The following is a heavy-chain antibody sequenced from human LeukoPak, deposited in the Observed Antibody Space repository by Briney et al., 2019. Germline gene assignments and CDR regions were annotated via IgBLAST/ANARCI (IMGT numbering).Heavy chain of an antibody. D-gene: IGHD6-19*01. CDR1: GYTFTNYD. Sequence: ASVKVSCKASGYTFTNYDFNWMRQATGQGLEWMGWMNPNSGSTGYAQKLQGRVTMTTDTPTSTAYMELRSLRSDDTAVYYCAREETLSGWYRSSSRPIGNWFDPWGQGTLVTVSS. CDR3: AREETLSGWYRSSSRPIGNWFDP. V-gene: IGHV1-8*01. CDR2: MNPNSGST. J-gene: IGHJ5*02.